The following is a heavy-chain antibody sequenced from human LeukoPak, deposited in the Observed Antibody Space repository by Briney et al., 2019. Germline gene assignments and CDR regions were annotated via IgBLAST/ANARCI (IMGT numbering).Heavy chain of an antibody. Sequence: GGSLRLSCAASGFAFSGYAVTWARQAPGKGLEWVSFISSSSSYIYYADSVRGRFTISRDNSKNTVSLQMESLRAEDTALYYCAKDYAVGSIDYWGQGTLVTVSS. V-gene: IGHV3-23*01. J-gene: IGHJ4*02. CDR1: GFAFSGYA. D-gene: IGHD3-16*01. CDR2: ISSSSSYI. CDR3: AKDYAVGSIDY.